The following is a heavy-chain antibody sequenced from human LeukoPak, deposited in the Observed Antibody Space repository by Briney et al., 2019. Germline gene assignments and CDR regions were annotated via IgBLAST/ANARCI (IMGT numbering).Heavy chain of an antibody. CDR3: ARDRGRWGYDSDMDV. V-gene: IGHV6-1*01. D-gene: IGHD5-12*01. Sequence: SQTLSLTCAISGDSVSINSAAWNWLRQSPSRGLEWLGSTYYRSKWYNDYAVSGKSRITINPDTSKNQFSLQLNSVTPEDTAVYYCARDRGRWGYDSDMDVWGQGTTVTVSS. CDR1: GDSVSINSAA. CDR2: TYYRSKWYN. J-gene: IGHJ6*02.